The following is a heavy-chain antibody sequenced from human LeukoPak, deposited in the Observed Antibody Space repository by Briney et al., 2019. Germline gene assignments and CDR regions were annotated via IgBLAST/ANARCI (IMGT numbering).Heavy chain of an antibody. D-gene: IGHD3-3*01. CDR2: MNPNSGNT. V-gene: IGHV1-8*03. Sequence: ASVKVSCKASGYTFTSYDINWVRQATGQGLEWMGWMNPNSGNTGYAQKFQGRVTITRNTSISTAYMELSSLRSEDTAVYYCARVQADYDFWSGYYSYYFDYWGQGTLVTVSS. CDR3: ARVQADYDFWSGYYSYYFDY. CDR1: GYTFTSYD. J-gene: IGHJ4*02.